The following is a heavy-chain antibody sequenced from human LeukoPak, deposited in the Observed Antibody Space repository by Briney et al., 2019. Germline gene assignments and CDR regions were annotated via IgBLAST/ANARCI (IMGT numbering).Heavy chain of an antibody. CDR1: GYTFTGYY. J-gene: IGHJ4*02. D-gene: IGHD6-19*01. CDR2: INPNSGGT. Sequence: GASVKVSCKASGYTFTGYYMHWVRQAPGQGLEWMGWINPNSGGTNYAQKFQGRVTMTRDTSISTAYMELSRLRSDDTAVYYCARARLGIAVAGIDYWGQGTLVTVSS. V-gene: IGHV1-2*02. CDR3: ARARLGIAVAGIDY.